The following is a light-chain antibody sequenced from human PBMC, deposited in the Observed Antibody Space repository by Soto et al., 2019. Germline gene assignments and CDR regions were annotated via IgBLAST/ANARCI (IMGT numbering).Light chain of an antibody. Sequence: QSVLTQPRSVSGSPGQSVTISCTGTSSDVGAYNYVSWYQQHPGKAPKLMTYDVSKRPSGVPDRFSGSKSGNTASLTISGLPAEDEADYYCCSYADNYSYVFGTGTKVTVL. CDR1: SSDVGAYNY. CDR3: CSYADNYSYV. CDR2: DVS. J-gene: IGLJ1*01. V-gene: IGLV2-11*01.